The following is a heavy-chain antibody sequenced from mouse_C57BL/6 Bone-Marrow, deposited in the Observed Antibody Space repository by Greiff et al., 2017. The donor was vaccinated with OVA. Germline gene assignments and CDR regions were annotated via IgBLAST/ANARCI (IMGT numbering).Heavy chain of an antibody. D-gene: IGHD2-10*01. CDR1: GYAFSSSW. Sequence: QVQLQQSGPELVKPGASVKISCKASGYAFSSSWMNWVKQRPGKGLEWIGRIYPGDGDTNYNGKFKGKATLTADKSSSTAYMQLSSLTSEDSAVYFCARRGSYPGAWFAYWGQGTLVTVSA. CDR3: ARRGSYPGAWFAY. J-gene: IGHJ3*01. V-gene: IGHV1-82*01. CDR2: IYPGDGDT.